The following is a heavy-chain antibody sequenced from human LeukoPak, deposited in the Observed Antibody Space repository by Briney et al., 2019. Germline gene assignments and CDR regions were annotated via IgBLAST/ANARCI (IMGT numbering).Heavy chain of an antibody. CDR1: GGSLSTYY. CDR3: ARHSGYYASDP. V-gene: IGHV4-59*08. CDR2: IHHSGNT. J-gene: IGHJ5*02. Sequence: SETLSLTCTVSGGSLSTYYWSWIQQPPGKGLEWIGYIHHSGNTNYNPSLKSRVTTSVDTSKNQFSLKLSSVTAADTAVYYCARHSGYYASDPWGQGTLVTVSS. D-gene: IGHD3-10*01.